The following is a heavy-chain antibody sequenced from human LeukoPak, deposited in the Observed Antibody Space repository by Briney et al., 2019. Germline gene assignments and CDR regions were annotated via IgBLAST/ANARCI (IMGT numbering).Heavy chain of an antibody. D-gene: IGHD6-19*01. Sequence: PSETLSLTCAVYGGSFSGYYWSWIRQPPGKGLEWIGEINHSGSTNYNPSLKSRVTISVDTSKNQFSLKLSSVTAAGTAVYYCARGTYSSGWSNYYYYMDVWGKGTTVTVSS. CDR2: INHSGST. J-gene: IGHJ6*03. CDR3: ARGTYSSGWSNYYYYMDV. CDR1: GGSFSGYY. V-gene: IGHV4-34*01.